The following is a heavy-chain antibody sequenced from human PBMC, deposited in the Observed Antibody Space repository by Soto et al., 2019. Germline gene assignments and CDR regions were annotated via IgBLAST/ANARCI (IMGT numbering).Heavy chain of an antibody. Sequence: SETLSLTCSVSGGSISNNNYYWGWIRQPPGKALEWIGSIYYSGSTYYNPSLKSRVTISVDTSRNQFSLKLNSVTAADTAVYYCARQGITMIVVVVTDNWFDPWGQGTLVTVS. V-gene: IGHV4-39*01. CDR3: ARQGITMIVVVVTDNWFDP. D-gene: IGHD3-22*01. J-gene: IGHJ5*02. CDR1: GGSISNNNYY. CDR2: IYYSGST.